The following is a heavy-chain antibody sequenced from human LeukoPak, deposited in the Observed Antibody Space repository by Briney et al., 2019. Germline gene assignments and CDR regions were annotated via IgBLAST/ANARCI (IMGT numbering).Heavy chain of an antibody. CDR3: AKDSTSFGGVIAGFDY. Sequence: GGSLRPSCAASGFTFSSYAMSWVRQAPGKGLEWVSAISGSGGSTYYADSVKGRFTISRDNSKNTLYLQMNSLRAEDTAVYYCAKDSTSFGGVIAGFDYWGQGTLVTVSS. CDR1: GFTFSSYA. J-gene: IGHJ4*02. V-gene: IGHV3-23*01. CDR2: ISGSGGST. D-gene: IGHD3-16*02.